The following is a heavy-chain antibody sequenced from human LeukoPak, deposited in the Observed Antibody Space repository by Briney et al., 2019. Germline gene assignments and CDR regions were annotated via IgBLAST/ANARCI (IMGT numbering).Heavy chain of an antibody. D-gene: IGHD1-26*01. CDR2: IYYSGST. Sequence: PSETLSLTCTVSGGSISSYYWSWIRQPPGKGLEWIGYIYYSGSTNYNPSLKSRVTISVDTSKNQFSLKLSSVTAADTAVYYCARARGIVGATGDFDYWGQGTLVTVSS. CDR3: ARARGIVGATGDFDY. V-gene: IGHV4-59*01. CDR1: GGSISSYY. J-gene: IGHJ4*02.